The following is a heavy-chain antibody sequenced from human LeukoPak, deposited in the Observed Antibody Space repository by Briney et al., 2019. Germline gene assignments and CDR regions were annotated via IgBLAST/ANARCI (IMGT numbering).Heavy chain of an antibody. J-gene: IGHJ4*02. V-gene: IGHV4-39*01. CDR3: ARQWLVSPLFDY. Sequence: SETLSLTCTVSGGSISSGNYYWDWIRQPPGKGLAWIGSIHYGGSTFYNPSLKSRVTISVDTSKNQLSLKLSSMTAADTAVYYCARQWLVSPLFDYWGQGTLVTVSS. D-gene: IGHD6-19*01. CDR2: IHYGGST. CDR1: GGSISSGNYY.